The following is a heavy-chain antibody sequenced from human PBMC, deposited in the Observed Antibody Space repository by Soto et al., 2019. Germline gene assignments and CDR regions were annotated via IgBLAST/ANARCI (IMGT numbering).Heavy chain of an antibody. V-gene: IGHV1-18*01. CDR3: AREPNYFDY. Sequence: QVQLVQSGAEVKKPGASVKVSCKASGYTFTSYGISWVRQAPGQGLEWMGWISAYHGNTKYAQKLQGRVTMTTDTATSTADMELRSLRSDDTAVYYSAREPNYFDYWGQGTLVTVSS. CDR2: ISAYHGNT. J-gene: IGHJ4*02. CDR1: GYTFTSYG.